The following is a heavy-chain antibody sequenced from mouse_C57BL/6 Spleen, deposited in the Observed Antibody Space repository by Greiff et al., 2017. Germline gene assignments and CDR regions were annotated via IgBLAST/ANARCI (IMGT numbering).Heavy chain of an antibody. J-gene: IGHJ4*01. CDR3: VSPLYYDYDEGYAMDY. CDR2: IRSKSNNYAT. CDR1: GFSFNTYA. D-gene: IGHD2-4*01. Sequence: EVQVVESGGGLVQPKGSLKLSCAASGFSFNTYAMNWVRQAPGKGLEWVARIRSKSNNYATYYADSVKDRFTISRDDSESMLYLQMNNLKTEDTAMYYCVSPLYYDYDEGYAMDYWGQGTSVTVSS. V-gene: IGHV10-1*01.